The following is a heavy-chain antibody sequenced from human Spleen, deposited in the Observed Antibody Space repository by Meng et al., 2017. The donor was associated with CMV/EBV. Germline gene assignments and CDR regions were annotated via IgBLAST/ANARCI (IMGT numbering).Heavy chain of an antibody. D-gene: IGHD6-19*01. Sequence: KVSCKGSGYMFINYWIGWVRQKPGKGLEWMGIIYPGDSDTRYSPSFQGQVTISADKSISTAYLQWSSLKASDTAMYYCARAPIAVVPYYFDYWGQGTLVTVSS. CDR1: GYMFINYW. CDR3: ARAPIAVVPYYFDY. CDR2: IYPGDSDT. V-gene: IGHV5-51*01. J-gene: IGHJ4*02.